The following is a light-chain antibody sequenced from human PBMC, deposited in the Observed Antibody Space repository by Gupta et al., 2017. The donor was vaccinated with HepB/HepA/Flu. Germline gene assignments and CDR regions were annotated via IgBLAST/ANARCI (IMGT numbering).Light chain of an antibody. Sequence: EIVMTQSPDTLSVSPGEGATLSCRASQNVNYNLAWYQQRPGQAPRLLIYGASIRATGVPARFSGSGAGTDFTLTISSRQSEDFAVYYCQQSNDWPPALTFGHGTKVDIK. CDR1: QNVNYN. J-gene: IGKJ3*01. CDR3: QQSNDWPPALT. V-gene: IGKV3-15*01. CDR2: GAS.